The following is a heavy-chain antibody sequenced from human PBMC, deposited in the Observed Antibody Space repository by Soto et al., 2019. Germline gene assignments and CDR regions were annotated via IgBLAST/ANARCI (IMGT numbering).Heavy chain of an antibody. CDR2: IYYSGST. Sequence: SETLSLTCTVSGGSVSSGSYDWSWIRQPPGKGLEWIGYIYYSGSTNYNPSLKSRVTISVDTSKNQFSLKLSSVTAADTAVYYCARERGLRSLEWLGLEPWGQGTLVTVSS. CDR3: ARERGLRSLEWLGLEP. V-gene: IGHV4-61*01. CDR1: GGSVSSGSYD. D-gene: IGHD3-3*01. J-gene: IGHJ5*02.